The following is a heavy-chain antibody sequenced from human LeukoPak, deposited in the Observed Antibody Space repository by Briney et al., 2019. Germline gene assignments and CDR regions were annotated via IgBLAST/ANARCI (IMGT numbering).Heavy chain of an antibody. D-gene: IGHD2-21*02. J-gene: IGHJ6*03. CDR1: GYTFTSYD. CDR3: ARGRHGGDWRGGYYYYMDV. CDR2: MNPNSGNT. V-gene: IGHV1-8*03. Sequence: GASVKVSCKASGYTFTSYDINWVRQATGQGLEWMGWMNPNSGNTGYAQKFQGRVTITRNTSISTAYMELSSLRSEDTAVYYCARGRHGGDWRGGYYYYMDVWGKGTTVTVSS.